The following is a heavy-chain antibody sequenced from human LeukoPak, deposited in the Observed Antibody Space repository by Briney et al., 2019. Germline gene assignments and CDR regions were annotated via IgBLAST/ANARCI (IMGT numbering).Heavy chain of an antibody. Sequence: GGSLRLSSAASGFTFSSYAMSWVRQAPGKGLEWVSAISGSGGSRYYADSVKGRFTISRDNSKNTLYLQMNSLRAEDAAVYYCAKERDSRGYFDYWGQGTLVTVSS. CDR1: GFTFSSYA. D-gene: IGHD3-22*01. CDR2: ISGSGGSR. CDR3: AKERDSRGYFDY. J-gene: IGHJ4*02. V-gene: IGHV3-23*01.